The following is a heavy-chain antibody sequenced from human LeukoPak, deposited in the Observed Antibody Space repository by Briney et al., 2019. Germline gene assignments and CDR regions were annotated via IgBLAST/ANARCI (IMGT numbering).Heavy chain of an antibody. Sequence: PGGSLRLSCAASGFTFSSYWMSWVRQAPGKGLEWVAKIKQDGSEKYYVDSVKGRFTISRDNAKNTLYMQMNSLRAEDTAVYYCARSGGTAGVAGLFHYWGQGTLVTVSS. CDR1: GFTFSSYW. CDR3: ARSGGTAGVAGLFHY. V-gene: IGHV3-7*01. CDR2: IKQDGSEK. D-gene: IGHD6-19*01. J-gene: IGHJ4*02.